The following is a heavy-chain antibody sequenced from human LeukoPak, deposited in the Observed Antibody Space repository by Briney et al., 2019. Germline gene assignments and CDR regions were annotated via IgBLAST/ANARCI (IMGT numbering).Heavy chain of an antibody. D-gene: IGHD3-16*01. Sequence: GASVKVSCTASGYTFTIYYIHWVRQPPAPGPEWMGIINPSDGSTRYEQKFQGRVIMTRDTSTSAVYMELSSLRSEDTAVYYCGRDPTSSDGGWFDPWGQGTLVTVSS. J-gene: IGHJ5*02. V-gene: IGHV1-46*03. CDR2: INPSDGST. CDR1: GYTFTIYY. CDR3: GRDPTSSDGGWFDP.